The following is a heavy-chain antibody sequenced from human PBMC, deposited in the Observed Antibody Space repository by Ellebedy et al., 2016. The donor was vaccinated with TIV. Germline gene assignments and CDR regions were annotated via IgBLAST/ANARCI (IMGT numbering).Heavy chain of an antibody. CDR1: GFTFSIYG. Sequence: GESLKISCAASGFTFSIYGMHWVRQAPGKGLEWVGIIWHDGSHSYYADSVKGRFTIPRDNSKNTVDLQMNSLRADDTAVYYCASELVGTTDFDYWGQGTLVTVSS. J-gene: IGHJ4*02. D-gene: IGHD1-26*01. CDR3: ASELVGTTDFDY. V-gene: IGHV3-33*01. CDR2: IWHDGSHS.